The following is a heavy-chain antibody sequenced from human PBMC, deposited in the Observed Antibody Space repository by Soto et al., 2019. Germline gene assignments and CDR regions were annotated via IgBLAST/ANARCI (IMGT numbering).Heavy chain of an antibody. D-gene: IGHD1-26*01. Sequence: QLQLQESGPGLVEPSETLSLTCTVSGGSMSSSSYYWGWIRQPPGKGLEWIGSVYYSGTTYYNPSLQSRILTSVDPSKSPFALKFSSVTAADTAVYCCARQWHSGNYPDYFDYWGQGTLVTVSS. CDR3: ARQWHSGNYPDYFDY. CDR1: GGSMSSSSYY. V-gene: IGHV4-39*01. J-gene: IGHJ4*02. CDR2: VYYSGTT.